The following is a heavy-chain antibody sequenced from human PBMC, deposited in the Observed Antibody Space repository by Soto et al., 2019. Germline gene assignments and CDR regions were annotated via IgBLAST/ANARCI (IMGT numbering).Heavy chain of an antibody. V-gene: IGHV4-59*01. J-gene: IGHJ4*02. CDR3: ARGYSSSWSYYFDY. CDR2: IYYSGST. Sequence: QVQLQESGPGLVKPSETLSLTCTVSGGSISSYYWSWIRQPPGKGLEWIGYIYYSGSTNYNPSLKSRVTISVDTSKNQFSLKLSSVTAADTAVYYCARGYSSSWSYYFDYWGQGTLLTVSS. D-gene: IGHD6-13*01. CDR1: GGSISSYY.